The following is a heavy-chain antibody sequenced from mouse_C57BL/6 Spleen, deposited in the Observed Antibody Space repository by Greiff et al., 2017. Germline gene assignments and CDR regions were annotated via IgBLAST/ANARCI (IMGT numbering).Heavy chain of an antibody. V-gene: IGHV1-50*01. J-gene: IGHJ2*01. Sequence: QVQLQQPGAELVKPGASVKLSCKASGYTFTSYWMQWVKQRPGQGLEWIGEIDPSDSYTNYNQKFKGKATLTVDTSSSTAYMQLSSLTSEDSAVYYCTTMPKGSLFYFDYWGQGTTLTVSS. D-gene: IGHD6-5*01. CDR1: GYTFTSYW. CDR2: IDPSDSYT. CDR3: TTMPKGSLFYFDY.